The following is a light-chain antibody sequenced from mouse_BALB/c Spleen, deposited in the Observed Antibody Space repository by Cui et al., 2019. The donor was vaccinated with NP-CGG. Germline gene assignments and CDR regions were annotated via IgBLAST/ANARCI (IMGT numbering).Light chain of an antibody. Sequence: QAVVTQESALTISPGETVTLSCRSSTGAVTTSNYANWVQEKPDHLFTGLIGGTNNRVPGVPARFSGSLIGDKAALTITGAQTDDEAIYFCALWYSNHWVFGGGTKLTVL. J-gene: IGLJ1*01. CDR1: TGAVTTSNY. CDR3: ALWYSNHWV. V-gene: IGLV1*01. CDR2: GTN.